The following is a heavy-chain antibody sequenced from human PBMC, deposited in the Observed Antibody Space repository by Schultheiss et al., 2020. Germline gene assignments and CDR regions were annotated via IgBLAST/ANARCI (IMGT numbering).Heavy chain of an antibody. Sequence: ASVKVSCKASGYTFTSYGISWVRQAPGQGLEWMGWISAYNGNTNFAQKVQGRVTMTTDTSTSTAYMEVSSLRFDDTAVYYCARGGYSGYDFHYWGQGTLVTVSS. D-gene: IGHD5-12*01. CDR2: ISAYNGNT. V-gene: IGHV1-18*01. J-gene: IGHJ4*02. CDR3: ARGGYSGYDFHY. CDR1: GYTFTSYG.